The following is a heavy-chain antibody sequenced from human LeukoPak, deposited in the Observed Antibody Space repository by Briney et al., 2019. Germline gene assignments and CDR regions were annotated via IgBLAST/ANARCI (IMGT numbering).Heavy chain of an antibody. CDR3: ARLSYYDSSGYSPWAFDI. D-gene: IGHD3-22*01. Sequence: WVRQAPGKGLEWIGSIYYSGSTYYNPSLKSRVTISVDTSKNQFSLKLSSVTAADTAVYYCARLSYYDSSGYSPWAFDIWGQGTMVTVSS. V-gene: IGHV4-39*01. J-gene: IGHJ3*02. CDR2: IYYSGST.